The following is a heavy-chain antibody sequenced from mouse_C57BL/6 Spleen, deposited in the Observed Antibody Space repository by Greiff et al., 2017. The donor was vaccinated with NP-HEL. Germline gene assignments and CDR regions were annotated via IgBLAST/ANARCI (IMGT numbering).Heavy chain of an antibody. CDR1: GYAFSSYW. CDR2: IYPGDGDT. D-gene: IGHD2-4*01. CDR3: ARKGDYVGAWFAY. Sequence: VQLQQSGAELVKPGASVKISCKASGYAFSSYWMNWVKQRPGKGLEWIGQIYPGDGDTNYNGKFKGKATLTADKSSSTAYMQLSSLTSEDSAVYFCARKGDYVGAWFAYWGQGTLVTVSA. J-gene: IGHJ3*01. V-gene: IGHV1-80*01.